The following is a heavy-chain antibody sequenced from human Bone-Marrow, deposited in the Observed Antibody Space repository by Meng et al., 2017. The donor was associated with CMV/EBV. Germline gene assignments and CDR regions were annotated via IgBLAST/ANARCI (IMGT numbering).Heavy chain of an antibody. CDR2: ISSSSSYI. CDR1: GFTFSSYA. V-gene: IGHV3-21*04. CDR3: ARPRVPWDYYYGMDV. Sequence: GESLKISCAASGFTFSSYAMHWVRQAPGKGLEWVSSISSSSSYIYYADSVKGRFTISRDNAKNSLYLQMSSLRSEDTAVYYCARPRVPWDYYYGMDVWGQGTTVTVSS. D-gene: IGHD3-10*01. J-gene: IGHJ6*02.